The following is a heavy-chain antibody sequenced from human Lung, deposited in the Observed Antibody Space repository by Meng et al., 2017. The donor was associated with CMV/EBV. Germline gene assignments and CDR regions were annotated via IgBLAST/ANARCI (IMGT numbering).Heavy chain of an antibody. CDR2: IYYSGST. V-gene: IGHV4-59*12. J-gene: IGHJ4*02. CDR3: ARGGGYCSGTSCYNDY. D-gene: IGHD2-2*02. CDR1: GGSISSYY. Sequence: SCTVSGGSISSYYWSWIRQPPGKGLEWIGYIYYSGSTNYNPSLKSRVTISVDTSKNQFCLRLSSVTAADTAIYYCARGGGYCSGTSCYNDYWGQGXLVTVSS.